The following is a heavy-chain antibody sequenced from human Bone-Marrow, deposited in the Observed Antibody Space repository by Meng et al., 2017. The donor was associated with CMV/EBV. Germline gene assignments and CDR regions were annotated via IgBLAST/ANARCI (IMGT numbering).Heavy chain of an antibody. Sequence: SETLSLTCTVSGYSISSGYYWGWIRQPPGKGLEWIGSIYHSGSTYYNPSLKSRVTISVDTSKNQFSLKLSSVTAADTAVYYCARGGARGWYYDSSGYKPPLDYWGQGTLVTVSS. V-gene: IGHV4-38-2*02. D-gene: IGHD3-22*01. CDR1: GYSISSGYY. J-gene: IGHJ4*02. CDR2: IYHSGST. CDR3: ARGGARGWYYDSSGYKPPLDY.